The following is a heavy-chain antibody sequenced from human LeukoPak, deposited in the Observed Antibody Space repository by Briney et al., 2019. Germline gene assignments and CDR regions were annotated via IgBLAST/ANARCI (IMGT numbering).Heavy chain of an antibody. CDR2: IYWDDDN. CDR1: GFSLSTSGVG. Sequence: SGPTLVNPTQTLTLTCTFSGFSLSTSGVGVGWIPQPPGKALEWLALIYWDDDNLSSPSLKSRLTITKDTSKNKVVLTMTNMDPVDTVFFFKQKTAYDILTGYYTGVWFDPWGQGTLVTVSS. CDR3: QKTAYDILTGYYTGVWFDP. J-gene: IGHJ5*02. D-gene: IGHD3-9*01. V-gene: IGHV2-5*02.